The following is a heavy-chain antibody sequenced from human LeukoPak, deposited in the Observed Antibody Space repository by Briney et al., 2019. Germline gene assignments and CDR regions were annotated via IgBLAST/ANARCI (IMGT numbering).Heavy chain of an antibody. V-gene: IGHV4-59*08. Sequence: SETLSLTCTVSGGSISSYYWGWIRQPPGKGLEWIGYIYYSGSTNYNPSLKSRVTISVDTSKNQFSLKLSSVTAADTAVYYCARLIHYDFWSGYSPTFDAFDIWGQGTMVTVSS. CDR2: IYYSGST. CDR1: GGSISSYY. D-gene: IGHD3-3*01. CDR3: ARLIHYDFWSGYSPTFDAFDI. J-gene: IGHJ3*02.